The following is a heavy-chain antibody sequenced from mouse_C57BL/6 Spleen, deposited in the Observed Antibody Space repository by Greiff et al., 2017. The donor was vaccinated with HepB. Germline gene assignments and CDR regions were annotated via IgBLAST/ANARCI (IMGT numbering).Heavy chain of an antibody. Sequence: VQLKESGPELVKPGASVKISCKASGYSFTGYYMNWVKQSPEKSLEWIGEINPSTGGTTYNQKFKAKATLTVDKSSSTAYMQLKSLTSEDSAVYYCARHDAYFDYWGQGTTLTVSS. J-gene: IGHJ2*01. CDR3: ARHDAYFDY. CDR1: GYSFTGYY. CDR2: INPSTGGT. V-gene: IGHV1-42*01. D-gene: IGHD2-12*01.